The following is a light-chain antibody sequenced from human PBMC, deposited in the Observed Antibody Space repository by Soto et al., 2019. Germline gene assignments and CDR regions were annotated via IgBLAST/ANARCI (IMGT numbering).Light chain of an antibody. J-gene: IGKJ2*03. CDR3: QQRSSWYS. V-gene: IGKV3-11*01. Sequence: EIVLTQSPATLSLSPGERATLSCRASQSVTKYLAWYQQKPGQAPMLLIYDASNRATGVTARFSGSGSGTDFTLTISSLQPEDFAVYYCQQRSSWYSFGQGTKLEIK. CDR1: QSVTKY. CDR2: DAS.